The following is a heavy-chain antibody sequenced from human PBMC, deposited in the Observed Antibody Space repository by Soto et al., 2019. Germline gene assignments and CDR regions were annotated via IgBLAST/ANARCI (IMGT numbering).Heavy chain of an antibody. CDR2: ISSSSSYI. CDR1: GFTFSSYS. CDR3: ARDRVAAAGIYWYFDL. Sequence: PGGSLRLSCAASGFTFSSYSMNWVRQAPGKGLEWVSSISSSSSYIYYADSVKGRFTISRDNAKNSLYLQMNSLRAEDTAVYYCARDRVAAAGIYWYFDLWGRGTLVTVPS. J-gene: IGHJ2*01. V-gene: IGHV3-21*01. D-gene: IGHD6-13*01.